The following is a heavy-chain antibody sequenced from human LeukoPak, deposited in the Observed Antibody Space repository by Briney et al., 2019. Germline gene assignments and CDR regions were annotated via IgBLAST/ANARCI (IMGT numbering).Heavy chain of an antibody. Sequence: PETLSLTCTVSGGSISNYYWNWIRQPPGKGLEWIGYIYYSGTTNYNPSLKSRVSMSVDTSKNQFSLKLSSVTAADTAVYYCARDQWLVLSGQFDPWSQGTLVTVSS. J-gene: IGHJ5*02. D-gene: IGHD6-19*01. CDR2: IYYSGTT. CDR3: ARDQWLVLSGQFDP. V-gene: IGHV4-59*01. CDR1: GGSISNYY.